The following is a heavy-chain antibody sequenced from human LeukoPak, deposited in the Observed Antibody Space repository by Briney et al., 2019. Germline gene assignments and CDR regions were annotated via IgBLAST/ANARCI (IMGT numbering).Heavy chain of an antibody. V-gene: IGHV3-30*02. CDR3: ARSDTAMDPFDY. J-gene: IGHJ4*02. CDR2: IRYDGSNK. CDR1: GFTFSSYG. D-gene: IGHD5-18*01. Sequence: GGSLRLSCAASGFTFSSYGMHWVRQAPGKGLEWVAFIRYDGSNKYYADSVKGRFTISRDNSKNTLYLQMNSLRAEDTAVYYCARSDTAMDPFDYWGQGTLVTVSS.